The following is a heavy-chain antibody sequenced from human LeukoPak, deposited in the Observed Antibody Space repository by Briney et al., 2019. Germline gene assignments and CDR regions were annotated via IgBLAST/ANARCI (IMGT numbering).Heavy chain of an antibody. D-gene: IGHD3-10*01. J-gene: IGHJ5*02. Sequence: ASVKVSCKASGYTFTSYAMHWVRQAPGQRLEWMGWINAGNGNTKYSQKLQGRVTITRDTSASTAYMELSSLRSEDTAVYYCARGKEENLLWFGELSRWGNRGGDWFDPWGQGTLVTVSS. V-gene: IGHV1-3*01. CDR3: ARGKEENLLWFGELSRWGNRGGDWFDP. CDR1: GYTFTSYA. CDR2: INAGNGNT.